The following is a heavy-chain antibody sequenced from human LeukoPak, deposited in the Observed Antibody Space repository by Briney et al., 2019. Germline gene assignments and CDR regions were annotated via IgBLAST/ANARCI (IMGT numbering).Heavy chain of an antibody. V-gene: IGHV3-30-3*01. CDR3: ARSCGGDCYPDY. D-gene: IGHD2-21*02. CDR2: ISHDGSNK. Sequence: PGGSLRLSCAASGFTFSSYAMTWVRQAPGKGLEWVAVISHDGSNKYYADSVKGRFTISRDNSKNTLYLQMNSLRAEDTAVYYCARSCGGDCYPDYWGQRTLVTVSS. CDR1: GFTFSSYA. J-gene: IGHJ4*02.